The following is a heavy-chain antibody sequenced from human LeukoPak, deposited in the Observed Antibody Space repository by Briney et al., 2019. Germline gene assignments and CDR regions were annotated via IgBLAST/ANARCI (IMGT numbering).Heavy chain of an antibody. CDR1: GGSISSSSYY. J-gene: IGHJ6*02. CDR2: IYYSGSP. D-gene: IGHD3-10*01. Sequence: PSETLSLTCTVSGGSISSSSYYWGWIRQPPGKGLEWIGSIYYSGSPYYNPSLKSRVTISVDTSKNQFSLKLSSVTAADTAVYYCARDTPPYYYGSGRRGGHYYGMDVWGQGTTVTVSS. CDR3: ARDTPPYYYGSGRRGGHYYGMDV. V-gene: IGHV4-39*07.